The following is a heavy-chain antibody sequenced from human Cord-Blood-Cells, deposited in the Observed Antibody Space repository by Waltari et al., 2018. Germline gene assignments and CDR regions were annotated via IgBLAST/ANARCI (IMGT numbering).Heavy chain of an antibody. D-gene: IGHD6-6*01. CDR2: IYHSGST. J-gene: IGHJ3*02. CDR1: GYSISSGYY. CDR3: ASIAARDAFDI. V-gene: IGHV4-38-2*02. Sequence: QVQLQESGPGLVKPSETLSLTCTVSGYSISSGYYWGWIRQPPGKGLEWIGSIYHSGSTYYTPSLKSRVTISVDTSKNQFSLKLSSVTAADTAVYYCASIAARDAFDIWGQGTMVTVSS.